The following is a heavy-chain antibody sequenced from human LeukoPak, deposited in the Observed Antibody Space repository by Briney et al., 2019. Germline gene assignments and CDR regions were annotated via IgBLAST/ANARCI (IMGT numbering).Heavy chain of an antibody. J-gene: IGHJ1*01. D-gene: IGHD5-12*01. V-gene: IGHV3-11*04. CDR1: GFTFSDYY. CDR3: ARVVATIVVDMEDFQH. Sequence: PGGSLRLSCAASGFTFSDYYMSWIRQAPGKGLEWVSYISSSGSTIYYADSVKGRFTISRDNSKSTVYLQMNGLRIEDTAMYYCARVVATIVVDMEDFQHWGQGTLVAASS. CDR2: ISSSGSTI.